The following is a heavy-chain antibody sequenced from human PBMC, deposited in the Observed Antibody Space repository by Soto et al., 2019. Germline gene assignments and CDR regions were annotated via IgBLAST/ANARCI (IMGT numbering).Heavy chain of an antibody. CDR3: ARRMTAYFDF. D-gene: IGHD2-8*01. CDR2: MTGDGVYT. Sequence: GGSLRLSCAASGFTFSTSAVSWVRQAPGKGLEWVSTMTGDGVYTSYADSVKGRFTISRDNSQNTLYLQMNSLRADDTAIYYCARRMTAYFDFWGQGTLVTVSS. J-gene: IGHJ4*02. CDR1: GFTFSTSA. V-gene: IGHV3-23*01.